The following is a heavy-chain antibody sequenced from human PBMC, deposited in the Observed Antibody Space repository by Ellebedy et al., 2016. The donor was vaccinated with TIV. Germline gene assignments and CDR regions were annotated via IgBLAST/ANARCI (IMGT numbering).Heavy chain of an antibody. D-gene: IGHD1-26*01. CDR1: GYIFTSYD. J-gene: IGHJ4*02. Sequence: AASVQVSCKASGYIFTSYDINWVRQATGQGLEWMGWMNPNSGNTGYAQKFQGRVTMTRNTSISTAYMELSRLRSDDTAVYYCARGGRYSGSYNFDHWGQGSLVTVSS. CDR2: MNPNSGNT. CDR3: ARGGRYSGSYNFDH. V-gene: IGHV1-8*01.